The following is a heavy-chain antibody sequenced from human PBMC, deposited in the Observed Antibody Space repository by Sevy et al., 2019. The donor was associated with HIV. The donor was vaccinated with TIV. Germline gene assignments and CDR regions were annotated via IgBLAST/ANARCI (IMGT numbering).Heavy chain of an antibody. CDR1: GYTFTGYY. CDR3: AREGVYCSGGSCYSSWFDP. D-gene: IGHD2-15*01. J-gene: IGHJ5*02. V-gene: IGHV1-2*02. Sequence: ASVKVSCKASGYTFTGYYMHWVRQAPGQGLEWMGWINPNSGGKNYAKKFQGRVTMTRDTSIRTAYMGLSRLRSDETAVYYCAREGVYCSGGSCYSSWFDPWGQGTLVTVSS. CDR2: INPNSGGK.